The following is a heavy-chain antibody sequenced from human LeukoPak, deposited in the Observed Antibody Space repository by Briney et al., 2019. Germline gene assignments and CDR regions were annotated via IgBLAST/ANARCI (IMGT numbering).Heavy chain of an antibody. Sequence: GGSLRLSCAASGFTFSTYAMSWVRLAPGKGLEWVSGISGSGGSTYYADSVKGRFTSSRDNSNNALYVQMNSLRVEDTAVYYCAKSGGLSGSGRLAMDVWGQGTTVTVSS. V-gene: IGHV3-23*01. CDR2: ISGSGGST. CDR3: AKSGGLSGSGRLAMDV. CDR1: GFTFSTYA. J-gene: IGHJ6*02. D-gene: IGHD3-10*01.